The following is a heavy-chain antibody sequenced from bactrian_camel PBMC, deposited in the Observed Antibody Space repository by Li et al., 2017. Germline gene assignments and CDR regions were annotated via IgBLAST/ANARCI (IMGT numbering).Heavy chain of an antibody. CDR2: IYSGGEPT. Sequence: DVQLVESGGGSVQAGGSLRLSCAASGLTFVGGNCMGWFRQAPGREREGVAGIYSGGEPTYYADSVKGRFTISRDNAKNTVYLQMSSLKPDDSAVYYCAAGHWGGRCFPAAGYWGQGTQVTVS. D-gene: IGHD5*01. CDR1: GLTFVGGNC. J-gene: IGHJ6*01. CDR3: AAGHWGGRCFPAAGY. V-gene: IGHV3S40*01.